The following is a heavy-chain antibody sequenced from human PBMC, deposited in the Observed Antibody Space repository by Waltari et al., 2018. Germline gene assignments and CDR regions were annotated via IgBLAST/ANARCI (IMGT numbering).Heavy chain of an antibody. CDR3: ARDEATVVTYRRYFDL. J-gene: IGHJ2*01. V-gene: IGHV1-69*15. CDR1: GTFSSYA. D-gene: IGHD4-17*01. Sequence: GTFSSYAISWVRQAPGQGLEWMGRIIPIFGTANYAQKFQGRVTITADESTSTAYMELSSLRSEDTAVYYCARDEATVVTYRRYFDLWGRGTLVTVSS. CDR2: IIPIFGTA.